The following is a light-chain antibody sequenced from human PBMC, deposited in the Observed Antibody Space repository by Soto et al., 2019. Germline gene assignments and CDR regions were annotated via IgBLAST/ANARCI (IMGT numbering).Light chain of an antibody. V-gene: IGKV1-39*01. CDR2: AAS. Sequence: DIQMTQSPSSLSASVGDRVTITCRATQNISNYLNWYQQKPGKAPQVLSYAASSLQSGVPSRCSGSGSGTDFTLTISSLHPEDFATYYCQQSYSTPLTFGGGTKVEIK. J-gene: IGKJ4*01. CDR3: QQSYSTPLT. CDR1: QNISNY.